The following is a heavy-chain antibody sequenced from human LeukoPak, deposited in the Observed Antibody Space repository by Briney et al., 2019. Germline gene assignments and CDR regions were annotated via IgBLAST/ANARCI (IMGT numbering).Heavy chain of an antibody. CDR1: GFTFSTYT. J-gene: IGHJ4*02. CDR3: AKNSARTSVTTGLSY. CDR2: ISSSGTYI. V-gene: IGHV3-21*04. D-gene: IGHD4-17*01. Sequence: GGSLRLSCAASGFTFSTYTMNWVRQAPGTGLEWASCISSSGTYIYYADSVKGRFTISRDNSKNTLYLQMNGLRAEDTAVYFCAKNSARTSVTTGLSYWGQGSLVTVSS.